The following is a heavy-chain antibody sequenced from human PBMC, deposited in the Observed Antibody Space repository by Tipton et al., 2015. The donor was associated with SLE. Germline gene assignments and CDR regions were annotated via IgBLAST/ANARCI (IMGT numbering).Heavy chain of an antibody. Sequence: TLSLTCTVSGGSNSSYYWSWIRQPPGKGLEWIGDIYYSGSTNYNPSLKSRVTISVDTSKNQFSLKLSSVTAADTAVYYCARIPDPTVTYYFDYWGQGTLVTVSS. CDR3: ARIPDPTVTYYFDY. CDR1: GGSNSSYY. CDR2: IYYSGST. V-gene: IGHV4-59*08. D-gene: IGHD4-17*01. J-gene: IGHJ4*02.